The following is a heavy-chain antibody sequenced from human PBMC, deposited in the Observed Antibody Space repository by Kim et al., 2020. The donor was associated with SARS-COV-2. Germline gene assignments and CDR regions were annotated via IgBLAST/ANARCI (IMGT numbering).Heavy chain of an antibody. CDR2: ISSRCSTI. Sequence: GGSLRLSCAASGFTFSSYEMNWVRQAPGKGLAWVSYISSRCSTIYYADSVKGRFTSSRDTDKNSLYLQMNSLRAHDTAVYYRASGVTRYYYDISGDNDYWGQAALVAVSS. J-gene: IGHJ4*02. CDR1: GFTFSSYE. CDR3: ASGVTRYYYDISGDNDY. D-gene: IGHD3-22*01. V-gene: IGHV3-48*03.